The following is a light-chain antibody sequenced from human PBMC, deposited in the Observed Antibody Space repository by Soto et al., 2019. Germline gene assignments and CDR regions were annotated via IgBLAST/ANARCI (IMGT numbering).Light chain of an antibody. CDR2: GAS. Sequence: EIVMTQSPATLSVSPGERATLSCRTSLSVSNNLAWYQQKPGQAPRLLIYGASTRATGIPARFSGGGSGTECTLTISSLQSDDFAVCYCQQYNTWPRWPFGQGTKVEIK. J-gene: IGKJ1*01. CDR3: QQYNTWPRWP. V-gene: IGKV3-15*01. CDR1: LSVSNN.